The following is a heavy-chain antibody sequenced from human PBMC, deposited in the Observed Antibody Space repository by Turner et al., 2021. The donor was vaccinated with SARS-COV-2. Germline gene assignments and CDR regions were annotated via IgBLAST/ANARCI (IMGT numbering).Heavy chain of an antibody. CDR3: ARGGPNYADYYYYGMDV. CDR1: GGTFSSYP. D-gene: IGHD2-2*01. Sequence: QVQLVQSGAEVKKPGSSVKVSCKASGGTFSSYPISWVRQAPGQGLEWMGGIIPIFATANYAQKFQGRVTITADESTSTAYMELSSLRSEDTAVYYCARGGPNYADYYYYGMDVWGQGTTVTVSS. V-gene: IGHV1-69*01. CDR2: IIPIFATA. J-gene: IGHJ6*02.